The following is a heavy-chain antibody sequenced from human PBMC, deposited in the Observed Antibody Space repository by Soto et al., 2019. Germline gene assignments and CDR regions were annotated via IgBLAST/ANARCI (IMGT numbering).Heavy chain of an antibody. CDR1: GYTFTGYY. CDR3: ARETDLFYCSSTRCYLSY. D-gene: IGHD2-2*01. CDR2: INPNSGGT. J-gene: IGHJ4*02. Sequence: ASVKVSCKASGYTFTGYYMHWVRQAPGQGLEWMGWINPNSGGTNYAQKFQGRVNMTRDTSISTAYMELSRLRSDDTAVYYCARETDLFYCSSTRCYLSYWGQGTLVNVSS. V-gene: IGHV1-2*02.